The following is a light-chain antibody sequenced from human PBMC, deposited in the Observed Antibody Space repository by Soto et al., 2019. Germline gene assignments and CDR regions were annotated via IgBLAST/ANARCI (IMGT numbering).Light chain of an antibody. J-gene: IGKJ4*01. CDR3: QQFDGSFT. CDR2: GIS. V-gene: IGKV3-20*01. Sequence: EIVLTQSPGTLSLSPGERATLSCRASQSLSNRYLAWYQQKPGQAPRLLITGISKRAPGIPDRFSGSGSGADISLTISRLEPEGFAMYYWQQFDGSFTFGGGTKVDI. CDR1: QSLSNRY.